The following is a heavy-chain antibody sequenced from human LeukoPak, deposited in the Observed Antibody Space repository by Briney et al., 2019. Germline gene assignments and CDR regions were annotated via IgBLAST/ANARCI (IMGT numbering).Heavy chain of an antibody. J-gene: IGHJ4*02. V-gene: IGHV3-11*01. Sequence: PGGSLRLSCAASGFTFNDYYMSWIRQAPGKGLEWVSYISSSGFTIYYADSVKGRFTISRDNAKNSLYLQMNSLRAEDTAVYYCARDDYNWNYYFDYWGQGTLVTVSS. CDR1: GFTFNDYY. CDR3: ARDDYNWNYYFDY. CDR2: ISSSGFTI. D-gene: IGHD1-7*01.